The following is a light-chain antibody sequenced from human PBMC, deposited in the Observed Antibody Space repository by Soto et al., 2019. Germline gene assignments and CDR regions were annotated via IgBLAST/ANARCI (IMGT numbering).Light chain of an antibody. CDR1: QAISNW. J-gene: IGKJ4*01. V-gene: IGKV1-12*01. Sequence: DIQMTQSPSSVSASIGDRVTITCRASQAISNWLAWYQQKPGKAPNVLIYAASTLQSGVPSRFSGSGSGTDFSLTISSLQPEDFATYYCQQTNGFPLAFGDGTKAEIK. CDR2: AAS. CDR3: QQTNGFPLA.